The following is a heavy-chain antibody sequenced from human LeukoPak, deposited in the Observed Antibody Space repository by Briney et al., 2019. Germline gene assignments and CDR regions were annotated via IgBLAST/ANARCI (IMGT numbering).Heavy chain of an antibody. CDR3: ARALPSRRYYFDF. CDR1: GFTFSGYE. Sequence: GRSLRLSYAASGFTFSGYEMNWVRQAPAKGLEWVSYVSSSHSTIFYADSVKGRFTISRDNAKNSLYLQMNSLRAEDTAVYYCARALPSRRYYFDFWGQGTLVTVSS. CDR2: VSSSHSTI. D-gene: IGHD6-13*01. V-gene: IGHV3-48*03. J-gene: IGHJ4*02.